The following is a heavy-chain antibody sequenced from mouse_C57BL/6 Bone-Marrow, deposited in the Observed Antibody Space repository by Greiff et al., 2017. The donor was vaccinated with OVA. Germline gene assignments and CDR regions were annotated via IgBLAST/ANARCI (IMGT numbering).Heavy chain of an antibody. CDR3: ARSYDYAMDY. CDR1: GYTFTSYW. Sequence: QVQLQQPGAELVMPGASVKLSCKASGYTFTSYWMHWVKQRPGQGLEWIGEIDPSDSYTNYNQKLKGKSTLTVDKSSSTAYMQLSSLTSEDSAVYYCARSYDYAMDYWGQGTSVTVSS. V-gene: IGHV1-69*01. CDR2: IDPSDSYT. D-gene: IGHD2-3*01. J-gene: IGHJ4*01.